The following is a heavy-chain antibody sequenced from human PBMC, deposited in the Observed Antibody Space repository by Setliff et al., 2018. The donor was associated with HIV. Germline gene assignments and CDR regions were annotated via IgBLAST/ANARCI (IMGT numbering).Heavy chain of an antibody. J-gene: IGHJ3*02. CDR1: GFTFSSYW. CDR2: ISPDGRST. CDR3: ALVGGITVPPDGFDI. V-gene: IGHV3-74*01. Sequence: PGGSLRLSCGASGFTFSSYWMTWVRQVPGKGLVWVARISPDGRSTTHADAVKGRFTISRDNAKNTLYLHMNSLRAEDTSVYHCALVGGITVPPDGFDIWGQGTMVTVSS. D-gene: IGHD3-22*01.